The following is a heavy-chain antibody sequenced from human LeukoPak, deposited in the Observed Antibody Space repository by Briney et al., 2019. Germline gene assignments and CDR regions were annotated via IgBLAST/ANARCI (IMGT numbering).Heavy chain of an antibody. CDR2: ISTTSDAM. CDR1: GFTFSNYA. Sequence: GGSLRLSCAASGFTFSNYAMNWVRQAPGKGLEWLSFISTTSDAMYYADSLKGRLTISRDNAKNSLYLQMNSLRAEDTAVYYCARAFGATDFDYWGQGTLVTVSS. CDR3: ARAFGATDFDY. D-gene: IGHD1-26*01. J-gene: IGHJ4*02. V-gene: IGHV3-48*04.